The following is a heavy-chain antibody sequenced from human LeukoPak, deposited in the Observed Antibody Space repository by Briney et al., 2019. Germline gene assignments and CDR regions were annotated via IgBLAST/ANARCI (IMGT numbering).Heavy chain of an antibody. J-gene: IGHJ6*03. V-gene: IGHV4-34*01. CDR2: INHSGST. CDR1: GGSFSGYY. D-gene: IGHD3-10*01. CDR3: ARRVVRGVAPTYYYYMDV. Sequence: PSETLSLTCAVYGGSFSGYYWSWIRQPPGKGLEWIGEINHSGSTNYNPSLKSRVTISVDTSKNQFSLKLSSVTAADTAVYYCARRVVRGVAPTYYYYMDVWGKGTTVTISS.